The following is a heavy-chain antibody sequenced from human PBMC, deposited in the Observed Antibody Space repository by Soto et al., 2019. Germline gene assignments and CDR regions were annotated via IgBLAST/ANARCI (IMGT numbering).Heavy chain of an antibody. CDR2: LTGVGGTI. V-gene: IGHV3-23*02. J-gene: IGHJ6*02. CDR1: GFSFNSYD. D-gene: IGHD2-2*01. Sequence: EVQLLESGGGLVPPGGSLRLSCAASGFSFNSYDMTWVRQAPGKGLEWVSALTGVGGTIYYRDSVKGRFTMSIDNSKNTLYLQMHSLRGEDTAVYYCARSCSSTRYPSVYYYYGLDVWGQGNTVTVSS. CDR3: ARSCSSTRYPSVYYYYGLDV.